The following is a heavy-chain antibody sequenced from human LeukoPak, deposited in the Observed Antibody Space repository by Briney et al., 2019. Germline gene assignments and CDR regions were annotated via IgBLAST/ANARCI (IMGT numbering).Heavy chain of an antibody. CDR3: ASGVILGELGAFDI. J-gene: IGHJ3*02. CDR1: GFTFSVAA. Sequence: GGSLRLSCAASGFTFSVAAMTWVRQAPGKGLEWVSLIGASGESTYYADSVKGRFTISRDNSKNTLSLQMNSLRVEDTAMYYCASGVILGELGAFDIWGQGTMVTVSS. V-gene: IGHV3-23*01. CDR2: IGASGEST. D-gene: IGHD3-10*01.